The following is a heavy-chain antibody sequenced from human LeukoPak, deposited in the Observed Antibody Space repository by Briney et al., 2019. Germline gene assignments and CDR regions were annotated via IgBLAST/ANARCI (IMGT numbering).Heavy chain of an antibody. Sequence: GGSLRLSCEAPGFTFNTYWMTWVRQAPGKGLEWLANIKYDGSYKYYAASVKGRFTISRDNARNSLYLQMYSLRAEDTGVYYCATSLDAAMNTGGQGILVTVSS. J-gene: IGHJ4*02. D-gene: IGHD5-18*01. V-gene: IGHV3-7*01. CDR2: IKYDGSYK. CDR1: GFTFNTYW. CDR3: ATSLDAAMNT.